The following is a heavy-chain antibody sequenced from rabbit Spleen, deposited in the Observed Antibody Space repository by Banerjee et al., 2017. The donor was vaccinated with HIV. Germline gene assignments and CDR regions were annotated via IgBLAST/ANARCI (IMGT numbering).Heavy chain of an antibody. J-gene: IGHJ3*01. CDR1: GFDLNWVY. V-gene: IGHV1S45*01. CDR3: ARVDVGGGWYFRL. Sequence: QEQLEESGGDLVKPGTSLTLTCTASGFDLNWVYMCWVRQAPGKGLEWIACINAATAKPVYATWAKGRFTISRTSSTTVTLRMTSLTAADTATYFCARVDVGGGWYFRLWGQGTLVTVS. CDR2: INAATAKP. D-gene: IGHD1-1*01.